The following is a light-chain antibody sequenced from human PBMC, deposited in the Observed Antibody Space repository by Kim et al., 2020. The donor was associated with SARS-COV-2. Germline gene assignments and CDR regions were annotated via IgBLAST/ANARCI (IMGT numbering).Light chain of an antibody. CDR3: LHRGTCHRT. J-gene: IGKJ1*01. V-gene: IGKV3D-20*02. CDR1: SITH. CDR2: GAS. Sequence: SITHLAWYQNRAGQPARILIYGASSRATGITDRFSGSGSGTDFTLTISSLEPEDFAVYYCLHRGTCHRTFGKGTKVDIK.